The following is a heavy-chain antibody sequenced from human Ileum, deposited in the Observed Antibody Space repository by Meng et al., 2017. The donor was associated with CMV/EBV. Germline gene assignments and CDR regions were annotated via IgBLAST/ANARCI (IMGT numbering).Heavy chain of an antibody. D-gene: IGHD6-6*01. Sequence: ASVKVSCKASGYTFTSYGISWMRQAPGQGLEWVAWISTYNGDTNYAQKVQGRVTLTTDTSTNTAYMELGSLTSDDTAMYYCARGPHRRSARLSTDYWGQGTLVTVSS. CDR3: ARGPHRRSARLSTDY. CDR1: GYTFTSYG. J-gene: IGHJ4*02. V-gene: IGHV1-18*01. CDR2: ISTYNGDT.